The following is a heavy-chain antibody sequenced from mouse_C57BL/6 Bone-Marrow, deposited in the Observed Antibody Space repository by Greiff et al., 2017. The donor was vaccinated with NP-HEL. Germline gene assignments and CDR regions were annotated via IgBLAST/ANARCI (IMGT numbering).Heavy chain of an antibody. CDR3: AKGLITTLDY. CDR1: GYTFTSYG. Sequence: VMLVESGAELARPGASVKLSCKASGYTFTSYGISWVKQRTGQGLEWIGEIYPRSGNTYYNEKFKGKATLTADKSSSTAYMELRSLTSEDSAVYFCAKGLITTLDYWGQGTTLTVSS. D-gene: IGHD1-1*01. CDR2: IYPRSGNT. J-gene: IGHJ2*01. V-gene: IGHV1-81*01.